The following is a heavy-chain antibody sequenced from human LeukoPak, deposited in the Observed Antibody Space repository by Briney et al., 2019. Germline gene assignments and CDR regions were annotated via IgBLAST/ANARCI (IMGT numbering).Heavy chain of an antibody. V-gene: IGHV3-23*01. CDR3: ARVKAAAGSGNWFDP. J-gene: IGHJ5*02. D-gene: IGHD6-13*01. CDR1: GFTFSSYA. Sequence: GGSLRLSCVVSGFTFSSYAMSWVRQAPGKGLEWVSAISGSGGSTYYADSVKGRFTISRDNSKNTLYLQMNSLRAEDTAVYYCARVKAAAGSGNWFDPWGQGTLVTVSS. CDR2: ISGSGGST.